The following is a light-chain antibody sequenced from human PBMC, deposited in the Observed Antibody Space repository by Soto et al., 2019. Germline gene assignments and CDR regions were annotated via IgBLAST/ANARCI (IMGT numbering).Light chain of an antibody. CDR3: QQYGSSPRT. V-gene: IGKV3-20*01. Sequence: IVLTQSPGTLSLSPWERATLSCRASQSVSSTYLAWYQQKPGQAPRLLIYGASSRATGIPDRFSGSGSGTDFTLTISRLEPEDFVVYYCQQYGSSPRTFGQGTKVDIK. CDR2: GAS. CDR1: QSVSSTY. J-gene: IGKJ1*01.